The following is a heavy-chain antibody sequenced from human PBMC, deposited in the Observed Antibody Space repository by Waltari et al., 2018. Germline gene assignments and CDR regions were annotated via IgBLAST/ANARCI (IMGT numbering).Heavy chain of an antibody. V-gene: IGHV3-49*04. CDR2: IRSKNYGWTK. CDR3: TRDRRHYYDSSPGDI. Sequence: EVLLVESGGGLVQPGRSLRLSCTSSGFTFGDDAMSWVRQAPGQGLEWVGLIRSKNYGWTKEYAASVKGRFTISRDDSKSIAYLQMDSLKTEDTAVYYCTRDRRHYYDSSPGDIWGQGTMVTVSS. J-gene: IGHJ3*02. CDR1: GFTFGDDA. D-gene: IGHD3-22*01.